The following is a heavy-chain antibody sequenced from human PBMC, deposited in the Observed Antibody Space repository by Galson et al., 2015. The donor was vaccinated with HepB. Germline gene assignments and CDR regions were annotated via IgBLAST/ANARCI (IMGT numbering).Heavy chain of an antibody. CDR1: GGSISNRDYH. V-gene: IGHV4-39*01. CDR3: ARHGGSGWSVDY. CDR2: IYYSGTA. J-gene: IGHJ4*02. Sequence: SETLSLTCTVSGGSISNRDYHWGWVRQPPGKGLEWIGSIYYSGTAHYNPSLKSRVTISEDTSKNQFFLKLSSVTAADTAVYFCARHGGSGWSVDYWGQGTLVTVSS. D-gene: IGHD6-19*01.